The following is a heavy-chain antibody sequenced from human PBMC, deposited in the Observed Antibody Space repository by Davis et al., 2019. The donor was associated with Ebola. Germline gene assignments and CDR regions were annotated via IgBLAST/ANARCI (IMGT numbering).Heavy chain of an antibody. CDR2: LSYDGSKK. J-gene: IGHJ4*02. CDR3: ARDAYSSIYNGQGY. D-gene: IGHD6-19*01. V-gene: IGHV3-30*04. CDR1: GFTFSNYH. Sequence: GESLKISCAASGFTFSNYHMHWVRQAPGKGLEWVAFLSYDGSKKYYADSVKGRFTISRDNSKNTVYLQMNSLRPEDTGLYYCARDAYSSIYNGQGYWGQGTLVTVSS.